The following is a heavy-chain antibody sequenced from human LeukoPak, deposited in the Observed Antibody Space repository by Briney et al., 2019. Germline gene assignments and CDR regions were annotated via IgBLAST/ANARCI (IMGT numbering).Heavy chain of an antibody. V-gene: IGHV4-31*03. CDR1: GGSVNSGGYY. Sequence: SETLSLTCTVSGGSVNSGGYYWTWIRQHPGKGLEWLGYIYYSGRTYYNPSLKSRITVSLDTSKNQFSLNLTSVSAADTAFYFCARSSDYGDYDWGQGTLITVSS. CDR2: IYYSGRT. J-gene: IGHJ4*02. D-gene: IGHD4-17*01. CDR3: ARSSDYGDYD.